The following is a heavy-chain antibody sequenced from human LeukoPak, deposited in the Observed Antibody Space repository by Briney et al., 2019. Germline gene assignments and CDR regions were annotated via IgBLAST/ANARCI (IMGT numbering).Heavy chain of an antibody. CDR3: ATESGASVMGGLDI. V-gene: IGHV1-24*01. CDR1: GDSLNELS. CDR2: FEPEEGET. J-gene: IGHJ5*02. Sequence: ASVKVSCKVSGDSLNELSIHWVRQAPGKGLEWMGGFEPEEGETLHAEKFEGRVNMTEDTSTGTAYLELSSLRSEDMGVYYCATESGASVMGGLDIWGQEILVTVSS. D-gene: IGHD2-8*01.